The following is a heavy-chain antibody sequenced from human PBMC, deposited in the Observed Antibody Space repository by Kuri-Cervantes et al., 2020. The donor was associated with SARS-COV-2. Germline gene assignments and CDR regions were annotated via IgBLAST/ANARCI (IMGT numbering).Heavy chain of an antibody. CDR3: ARSAGYCSSTSCPGGAGWLALYNWFDP. D-gene: IGHD2-2*01. CDR2: INPNSGGT. Sequence: ASVKVSCKASGYTFTGYYMHWVRQAPGRGLEWMGWINPNSGGTNYAQKFQGRVTMTRDTSISTAYMELSRLRSDDTAVYYCARSAGYCSSTSCPGGAGWLALYNWFDPWGQGTLVTVSS. J-gene: IGHJ5*02. V-gene: IGHV1-2*02. CDR1: GYTFTGYY.